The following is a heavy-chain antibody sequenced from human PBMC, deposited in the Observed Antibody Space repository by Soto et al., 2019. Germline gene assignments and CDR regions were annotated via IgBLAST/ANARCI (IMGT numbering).Heavy chain of an antibody. J-gene: IGHJ4*02. CDR3: VRRCCSSTSCTFHF. CDR2: IPGRRSTM. Sequence: PGGALRLSCAASGFTFSSYEMNCVRQAPGKGLGWLSYIPGRRSTMYYADTLDDRFTISTDNAQISPYLHMNSLRAEATAVYYCVRRCCSSTSCTFHFWGQGALVTVSS. CDR1: GFTFSSYE. D-gene: IGHD2-2*01. V-gene: IGHV3-48*03.